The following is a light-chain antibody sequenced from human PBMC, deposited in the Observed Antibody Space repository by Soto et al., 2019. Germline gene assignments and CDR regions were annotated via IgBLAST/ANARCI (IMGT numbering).Light chain of an antibody. CDR2: DAS. V-gene: IGKV3-11*01. CDR1: QSVSSY. Sequence: ESVLAQARATLSLSPGERATLSCRASQSVSSYLAWYQQKPGQAPRLLIYDASNRATGIPARFSGSGSGTDFTLTISSLEPEDFAVYYCQQRSNWPLTSGGATTVDI. CDR3: QQRSNWPLT. J-gene: IGKJ4*01.